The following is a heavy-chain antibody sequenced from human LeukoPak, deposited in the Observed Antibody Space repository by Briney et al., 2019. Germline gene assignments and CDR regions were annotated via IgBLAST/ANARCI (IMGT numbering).Heavy chain of an antibody. V-gene: IGHV4-39*07. CDR2: IYYSGSA. J-gene: IGHJ6*03. CDR3: AREGAERFGVHAAGYYYYYMDV. CDR1: GGSISSSSYY. D-gene: IGHD2-2*01. Sequence: PSETPSLTCTVSGGSISSSSYYRGWIRQPPGKGLEWLVSIYYSGSAYYNPSLKSRVTISLDTSKNQFSLKLSSVTAADTAVYYCAREGAERFGVHAAGYYYYYMDVWGKGTTVTVSS.